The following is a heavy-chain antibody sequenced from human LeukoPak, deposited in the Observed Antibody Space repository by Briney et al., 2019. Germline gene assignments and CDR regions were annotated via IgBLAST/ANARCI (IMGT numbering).Heavy chain of an antibody. D-gene: IGHD6-13*01. CDR1: GFIFSTYA. J-gene: IGHJ3*02. Sequence: GGSLRLSCAASGFIFSTYAMSWVRQAPGKGLEWVSAISGSGDNTYYADSVKGRLTISRDNSKNTLFLHMSSLRAEDTAVYYCAKDRHSASWYINAFHIWGQGTMVTVSS. CDR2: ISGSGDNT. V-gene: IGHV3-23*01. CDR3: AKDRHSASWYINAFHI.